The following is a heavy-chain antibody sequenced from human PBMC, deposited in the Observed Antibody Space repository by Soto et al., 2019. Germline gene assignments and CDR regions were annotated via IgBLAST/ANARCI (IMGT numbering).Heavy chain of an antibody. D-gene: IGHD2-15*01. CDR3: ARDSGNYFEY. CDR1: GFTFRSHA. Sequence: QVQLAESGGGVVQPGRSPRLACAASGFTFRSHAMHWVRQAPGKGLEWVAAISYDGSNQYYADSVKGRFTISRDNSKNTLYLQMNSLRAEDTAVYYCARDSGNYFEYWGQGTLVTVSS. V-gene: IGHV3-30-3*01. J-gene: IGHJ4*02. CDR2: ISYDGSNQ.